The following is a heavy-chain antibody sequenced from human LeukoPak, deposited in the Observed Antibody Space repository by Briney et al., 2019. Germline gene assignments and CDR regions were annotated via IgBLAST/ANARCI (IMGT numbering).Heavy chain of an antibody. V-gene: IGHV3-11*06. Sequence: GGSLRLSCAASGFTFSDYYMSWIRQAPGKGLEWVSYISSSSSYTNYADSVKGRFTVSRDNAKNSLYLQMNSLRAEDTAVYYCARAGRGVTMVRGVITPNWFDLWGQGTLVTVSS. CDR1: GFTFSDYY. CDR2: ISSSSSYT. J-gene: IGHJ5*02. CDR3: ARAGRGVTMVRGVITPNWFDL. D-gene: IGHD3-10*01.